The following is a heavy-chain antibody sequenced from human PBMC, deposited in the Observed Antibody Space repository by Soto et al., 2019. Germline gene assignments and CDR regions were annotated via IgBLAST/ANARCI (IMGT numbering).Heavy chain of an antibody. V-gene: IGHV4-31*03. Sequence: QVQLQESGPGLVKPSQTLSLTCTVSGGSISSGGYYWSWIRQHPGKVLEWIGYINYSGSTYYNPSLKSRVTISVDTSKNQFSLKLSSVTAADTAVYYCAREGGIVGATAADYWGQGNLVTVSS. CDR2: INYSGST. CDR1: GGSISSGGYY. CDR3: AREGGIVGATAADY. J-gene: IGHJ4*02. D-gene: IGHD1-26*01.